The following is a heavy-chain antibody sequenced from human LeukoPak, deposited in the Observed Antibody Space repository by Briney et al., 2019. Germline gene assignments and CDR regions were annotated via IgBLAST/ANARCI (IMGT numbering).Heavy chain of an antibody. D-gene: IGHD3-9*01. J-gene: IGHJ4*02. CDR1: GYTFTSYG. Sequence: ASVKVSCKASGYTFTSYGISWVRQAPGQGLEWMGWISAYNGNINYAQKLQGRVNMTRDTSTSTAYMELRRLRSDDTAVYYCARVPHKFGRYFVLHDDYWGQGTLVTVSS. CDR3: ARVPHKFGRYFVLHDDY. V-gene: IGHV1-18*01. CDR2: ISAYNGNI.